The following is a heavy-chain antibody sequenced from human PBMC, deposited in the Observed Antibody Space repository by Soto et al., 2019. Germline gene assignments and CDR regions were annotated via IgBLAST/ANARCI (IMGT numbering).Heavy chain of an antibody. CDR3: ARDLYSGSYYYNYYYGMDV. CDR2: ISSSSSYI. D-gene: IGHD1-26*01. J-gene: IGHJ6*02. Sequence: PGGSLRLSCAASGFTFSSYSMNWVRQAPGKGLEWVSSISSSSSYIYYADSVKGRFTISRDNAKNSLYLQMNSLRDEDTAVYYCARDLYSGSYYYNYYYGMDVWGQGTTVTVSS. CDR1: GFTFSSYS. V-gene: IGHV3-21*01.